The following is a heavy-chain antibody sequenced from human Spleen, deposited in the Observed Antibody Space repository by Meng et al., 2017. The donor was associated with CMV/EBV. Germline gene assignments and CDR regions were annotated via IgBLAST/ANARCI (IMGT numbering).Heavy chain of an antibody. CDR2: ISRSGDYI. J-gene: IGHJ4*02. Sequence: LRLSCAASGFTFSTYGMNWVRQAPGKGLEWVSSISRSGDYIYYADSVKGRFTISRDNAKNSLYLQMNSLRADDTAVYYCARKGNWIDYWGQGTLVTVSS. D-gene: IGHD1-20*01. CDR1: GFTFSTYG. CDR3: ARKGNWIDY. V-gene: IGHV3-21*01.